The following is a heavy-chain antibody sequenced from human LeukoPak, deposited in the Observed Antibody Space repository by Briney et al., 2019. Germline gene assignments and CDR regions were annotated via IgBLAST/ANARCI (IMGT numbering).Heavy chain of an antibody. J-gene: IGHJ4*02. D-gene: IGHD3-22*01. CDR3: ARVYDSSGYYLHYFDY. CDR2: ISAYNGNT. Sequence: ASVKVSCKASGYTFTSYGISWVRQAPGQGLEWMGWISAYNGNTNYAQKLQGRVTMTTDTSTSTAYMELRSLRPDDTAVYYCARVYDSSGYYLHYFDYWGQGTLVTVSS. V-gene: IGHV1-18*01. CDR1: GYTFTSYG.